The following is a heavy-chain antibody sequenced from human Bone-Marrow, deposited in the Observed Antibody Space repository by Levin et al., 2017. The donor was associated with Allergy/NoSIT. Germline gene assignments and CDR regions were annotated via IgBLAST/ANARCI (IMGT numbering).Heavy chain of an antibody. V-gene: IGHV4-34*01. CDR1: GGSFSGYY. Sequence: ASETLSLTCAVYGGSFSGYYWSWIRQPPGKGLEWIGEINHSGSTNYNPSLKSRVTISVDTSKNQFSLKLSSVTAADTAVYYCARGRRYSYGYGFDYWGQGTLVTVSS. D-gene: IGHD5-18*01. CDR2: INHSGST. J-gene: IGHJ4*02. CDR3: ARGRRYSYGYGFDY.